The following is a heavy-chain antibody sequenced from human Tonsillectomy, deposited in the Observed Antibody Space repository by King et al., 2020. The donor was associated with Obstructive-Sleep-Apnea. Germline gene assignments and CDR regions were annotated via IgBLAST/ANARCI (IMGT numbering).Heavy chain of an antibody. CDR2: IYYSGST. CDR3: ARHGPAYYYDSSGYYFYFDY. CDR1: GGSISSYY. D-gene: IGHD3-22*01. Sequence: QLQESGPGLVKPSETLSLTCTVSGGSISSYYWSWIRQPPGKGLEWIGYIYYSGSTNYNPPLQGRVTISVDTSKNQFSLKLSSVTAADTAVYYCARHGPAYYYDSSGYYFYFDYWGQGTLVTVSS. J-gene: IGHJ4*02. V-gene: IGHV4-59*08.